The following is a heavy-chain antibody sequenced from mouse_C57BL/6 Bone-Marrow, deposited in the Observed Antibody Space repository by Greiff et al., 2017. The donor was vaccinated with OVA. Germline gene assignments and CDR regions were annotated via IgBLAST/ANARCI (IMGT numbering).Heavy chain of an antibody. V-gene: IGHV1-81*01. Sequence: QVQLQQSGAELARPGASVKLSCKASGYTFTSYGISWVKQRTGQGLEWIGEIYPRSGNTYYNEKFKGKATLTADKSSSTAYMELRSLTSEDSAVYYCAREYYDGSSYGYYAMDYWGQGTSVTVSS. CDR1: GYTFTSYG. D-gene: IGHD1-1*01. CDR3: AREYYDGSSYGYYAMDY. J-gene: IGHJ4*01. CDR2: IYPRSGNT.